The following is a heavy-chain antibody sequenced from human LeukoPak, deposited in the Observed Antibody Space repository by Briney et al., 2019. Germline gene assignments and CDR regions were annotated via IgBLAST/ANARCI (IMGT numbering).Heavy chain of an antibody. D-gene: IGHD1-26*01. V-gene: IGHV3-23*01. CDR2: ISGSGGNT. J-gene: IGHJ3*02. CDR1: GFTFSSYA. CDR3: ARSWYNGNYHGAFNM. Sequence: GGSLRLSCAASGFTFSSYAMSWVRQAPGKGLEWVSLISGSGGNTYYADPVKGRFTISRDNSKNTLYLQMNSLRADDTAVYYCARSWYNGNYHGAFNMWDEGTMVTVTS.